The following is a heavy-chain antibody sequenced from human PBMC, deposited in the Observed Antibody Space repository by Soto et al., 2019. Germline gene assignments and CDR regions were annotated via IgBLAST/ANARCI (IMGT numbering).Heavy chain of an antibody. V-gene: IGHV4-30-2*01. CDR2: IYHSGST. D-gene: IGHD1-26*01. Sequence: SETLSLTCAVSGGSISSGGYSWSWIRQPPGKGLEWIGYIYHSGSTYYNPSLKSRVTISVDKSKNQFSLKLSSVTAADTAVYYCARLGGSYAVPHFDYWGQGTLVTVSS. CDR3: ARLGGSYAVPHFDY. J-gene: IGHJ4*02. CDR1: GGSISSGGYS.